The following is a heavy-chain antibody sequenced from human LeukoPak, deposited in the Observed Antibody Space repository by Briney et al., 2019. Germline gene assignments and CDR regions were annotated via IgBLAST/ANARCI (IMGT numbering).Heavy chain of an antibody. CDR3: ARGSLAHFYGSSSHDY. D-gene: IGHD3-10*01. Sequence: SETLSLTCAVYGGSFSDYYWAWIRQPPGKGLEWIGEINHNGGINYNPSLKSRVTLSLDTSMNHVSLRLTSVTAADTGVYYCARGSLAHFYGSSSHDYWGQGTLVSVSS. CDR2: INHNGGI. CDR1: GGSFSDYY. J-gene: IGHJ4*02. V-gene: IGHV4-34*01.